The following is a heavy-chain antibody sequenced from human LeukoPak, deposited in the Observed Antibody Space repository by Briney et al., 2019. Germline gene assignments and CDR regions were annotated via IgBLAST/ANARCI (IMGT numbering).Heavy chain of an antibody. CDR1: GFTFSSFE. J-gene: IGHJ4*02. Sequence: GGSLRLSCAASGFTFSSFEMNWVRQVPGKGLEWVSYIGRGGTDLYYADSVKGRSTVSRDNAKNSLFLQMNSLRAEDTAVYYCARGTYYFDSWGQGTLVTVSS. V-gene: IGHV3-48*03. CDR2: IGRGGTDL. CDR3: ARGTYYFDS. D-gene: IGHD1-7*01.